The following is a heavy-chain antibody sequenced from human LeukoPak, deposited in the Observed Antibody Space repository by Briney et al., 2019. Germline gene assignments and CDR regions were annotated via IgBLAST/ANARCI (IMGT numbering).Heavy chain of an antibody. J-gene: IGHJ4*02. CDR2: ISAYDGNT. CDR1: GYNFNSYG. D-gene: IGHD6-19*01. V-gene: IGHV1-18*01. CDR3: AGTLAYCTSSVCYFKY. Sequence: ASVKVSCKAPGYNFNSYGINWVRQAPGQGLEWMGWISAYDGNTNYAQKFQDRFTMTTDTFTSTAYMELRSLRSDDTAVYYCAGTLAYCTSSVCYFKYWGQGTLVTVSS.